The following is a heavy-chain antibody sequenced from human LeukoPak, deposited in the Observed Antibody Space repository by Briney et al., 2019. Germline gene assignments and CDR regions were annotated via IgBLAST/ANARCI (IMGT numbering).Heavy chain of an antibody. CDR1: GYTFTDYY. CDR3: ARVKERTKATIPDYFQH. CDR2: INPDSGGT. D-gene: IGHD5-12*01. J-gene: IGHJ1*01. Sequence: GASVKVSCKASGYTFTDYYMHWVRQAPGQGLEWMGWINPDSGGTNYGKNFQGRVTMTRDTSISIVYMEVNRLRSDDTAVYYCARVKERTKATIPDYFQHWGQGTLVTVSS. V-gene: IGHV1-2*02.